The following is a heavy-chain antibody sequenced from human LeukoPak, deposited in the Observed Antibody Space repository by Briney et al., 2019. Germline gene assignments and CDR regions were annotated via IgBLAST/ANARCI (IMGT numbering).Heavy chain of an antibody. CDR3: ATPMVRGAGPPDY. CDR2: INPNSGGT. CDR1: GYTFAGYY. Sequence: ASVKVSCKASGYTFAGYYMHWVRQAPGQGLEWMGRINPNSGGTNYAQKFQGRVTMTRDTSISTAYMELSRLRSDDTAVYYCATPMVRGAGPPDYWGQGTLVTVSS. J-gene: IGHJ4*02. V-gene: IGHV1-2*06. D-gene: IGHD3-10*01.